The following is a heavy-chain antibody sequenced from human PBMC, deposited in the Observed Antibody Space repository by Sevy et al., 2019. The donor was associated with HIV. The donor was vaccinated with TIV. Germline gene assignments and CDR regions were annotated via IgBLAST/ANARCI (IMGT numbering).Heavy chain of an antibody. D-gene: IGHD2-2*01. J-gene: IGHJ4*02. CDR3: ARDRYCISTSCYARFDY. V-gene: IGHV1-18*01. CDR2: ISAYNGNT. CDR1: GYTFTSYG. Sequence: ASVKVSCKASGYTFTSYGISWVRQAPGQGLEWMGWISAYNGNTNYAQTLQGRVTMTTDTSTSTAYMELRSLRSDDTAVYYCARDRYCISTSCYARFDYWGQGTLVTVSS.